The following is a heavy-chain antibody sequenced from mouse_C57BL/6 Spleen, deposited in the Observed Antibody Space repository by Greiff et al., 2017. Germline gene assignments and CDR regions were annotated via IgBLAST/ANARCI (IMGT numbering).Heavy chain of an antibody. J-gene: IGHJ2*01. V-gene: IGHV1-15*01. D-gene: IGHD1-1*01. CDR1: GYTFTDYE. CDR3: TRGRIYYYVSSLVYFDY. Sequence: QVQLQQSGAELVRPGASVTLSCKASGYTFTDYEMHWVKQTPVHGLEWIGAIDPETGGTAYNQKFKGKAILTADKSSSTAYMELRSLTAEDSAVYYGTRGRIYYYVSSLVYFDYWGQGTTLTVAS. CDR2: IDPETGGT.